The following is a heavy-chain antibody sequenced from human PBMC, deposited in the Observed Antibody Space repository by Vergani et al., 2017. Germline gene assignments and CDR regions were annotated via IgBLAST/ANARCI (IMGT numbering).Heavy chain of an antibody. CDR3: ARDRRTTWRGRAEGFWN. CDR1: GFTFSSYA. D-gene: IGHD3-3*01. V-gene: IGHV3-30-3*01. CDR2: ISYDGSNK. Sequence: QVQLVESGGGVVQPGRSLRLSCAASGFTFSSYAMHWVRQAPGKGLEWVAVISYDGSNKYYADSVKGRFTISRDNSKNTLYLQMNSLRAEDTAVYYCARDRRTTWRGRAEGFWNWGQGTLVTVSS. J-gene: IGHJ4*02.